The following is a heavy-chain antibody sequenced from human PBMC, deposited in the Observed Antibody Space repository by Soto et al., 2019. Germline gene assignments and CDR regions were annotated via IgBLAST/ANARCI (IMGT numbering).Heavy chain of an antibody. V-gene: IGHV3-23*01. CDR3: AKGSAFECKGAICYPFDH. D-gene: IGHD3-10*01. Sequence: SLRLSCTPSGFAFSNYAINCFRLAAVKRLEWVSSVIGSGVNVFYADSVKGRFTISRDNSKNTVYLEMNSLRADDTAEYFCAKGSAFECKGAICYPFDHWGRGTLVTVSS. CDR1: GFAFSNYA. J-gene: IGHJ4*02. CDR2: VIGSGVNV.